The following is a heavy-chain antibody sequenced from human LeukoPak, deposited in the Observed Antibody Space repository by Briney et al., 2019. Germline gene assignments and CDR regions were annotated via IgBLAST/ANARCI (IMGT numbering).Heavy chain of an antibody. D-gene: IGHD3-3*01. Sequence: SETLSLTCAVYGGSFSGYYWSWIRQPPGKGLEWIGEINHSGSTNYNPSLKSRVTISVDTSKNQFSLKLSSATAADTAVYYCARIELRFLEWLFPKYGMDVWGQGTTVTVSS. CDR2: INHSGST. CDR3: ARIELRFLEWLFPKYGMDV. J-gene: IGHJ6*02. CDR1: GGSFSGYY. V-gene: IGHV4-34*01.